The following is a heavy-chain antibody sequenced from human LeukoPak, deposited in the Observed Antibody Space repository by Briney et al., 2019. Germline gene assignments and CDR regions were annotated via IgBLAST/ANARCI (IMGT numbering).Heavy chain of an antibody. J-gene: IGHJ6*02. V-gene: IGHV3-7*01. CDR1: GFTFSSYW. CDR3: ARGRLRLYYGMDV. CDR2: IKQDGSEK. D-gene: IGHD5/OR15-5a*01. Sequence: GGSLRLSCAASGFTFSSYWMSWVRQAPGKGLEWVANIKQDGSEKYYVDSVKGRFTISRDNAKNSLYLQMNSLRAEDTAVYYCARGRLRLYYGMDVWGQGTTVTVSS.